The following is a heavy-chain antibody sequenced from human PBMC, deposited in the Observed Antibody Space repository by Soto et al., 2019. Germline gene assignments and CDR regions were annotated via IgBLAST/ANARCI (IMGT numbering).Heavy chain of an antibody. CDR1: GGTFSSYA. J-gene: IGHJ3*02. V-gene: IGHV1-69*13. CDR2: IIPIFGTA. D-gene: IGHD3-9*01. Sequence: GASVKVSCKASGGTFSSYAISWVRQAPGQGLEWMGGIIPIFGTANYAQKFQGRVTITADESTSTAYMELSSLRSEDTAVYYCASWRTDGGETEYYDILTGSGADDAFDIRGQGTMVTVSS. CDR3: ASWRTDGGETEYYDILTGSGADDAFDI.